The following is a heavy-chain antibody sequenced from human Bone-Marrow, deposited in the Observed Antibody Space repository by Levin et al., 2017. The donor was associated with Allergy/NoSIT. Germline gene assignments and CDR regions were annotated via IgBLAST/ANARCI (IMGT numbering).Heavy chain of an antibody. V-gene: IGHV3-21*01. D-gene: IGHD6-19*01. CDR1: GFTFTTYS. Sequence: LSLTCAASGFTFTTYSMNWVRQAPGKGLEWVSSISSSSSYILYADSVRGRFTVSRDNAKNSLYLQMDSLRAEDTAVYYCARGQYTSGLRAEYFHHWGQGTLVTVSS. J-gene: IGHJ1*01. CDR3: ARGQYTSGLRAEYFHH. CDR2: ISSSSSYI.